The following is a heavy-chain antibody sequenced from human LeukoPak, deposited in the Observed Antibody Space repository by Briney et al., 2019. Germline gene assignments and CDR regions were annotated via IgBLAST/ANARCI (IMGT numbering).Heavy chain of an antibody. CDR3: ARALLGEYYFDY. CDR1: GGTFSSYA. CDR2: IIPIFGTA. Sequence: SVKVSCKASGGTFSSYAISWVRQAPGQGLEWMGRIIPIFGTANYAQKFQGRVTITTDESTSTAYMELSSLRSEDTAVYYCARALLGEYYFDYWRQGTMVTVSS. J-gene: IGHJ4*02. V-gene: IGHV1-69*05. D-gene: IGHD3-16*01.